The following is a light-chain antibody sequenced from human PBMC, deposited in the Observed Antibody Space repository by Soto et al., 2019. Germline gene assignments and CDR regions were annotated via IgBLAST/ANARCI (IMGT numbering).Light chain of an antibody. CDR2: RSS. CDR3: QQYHTAWT. Sequence: DIQMTQSPSTLSASVGDRVTITCRASQSVDTWLAWYQQKSGKAPTVLISRSSNLESGVPSRFSGSGFGSEFTITISGLQPDDYANYYSQQYHTAWTFGQGNKVDIK. CDR1: QSVDTW. J-gene: IGKJ1*01. V-gene: IGKV1-5*03.